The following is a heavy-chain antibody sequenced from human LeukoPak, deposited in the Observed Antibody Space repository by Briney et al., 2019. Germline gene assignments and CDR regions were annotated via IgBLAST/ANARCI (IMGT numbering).Heavy chain of an antibody. CDR3: AKSEESRYYYDTSSFDH. D-gene: IGHD3-22*01. Sequence: PGGSLRLSCAAFGFTFSTYGMNWVRQAPGKGLGWVAFIRYDGSHKQYTDSVKGRITISRDNSENTVYLQMNSLKPEDTAMYYCAKSEESRYYYDTSSFDHWGQGTLVTVSS. V-gene: IGHV3-30*02. CDR1: GFTFSTYG. CDR2: IRYDGSHK. J-gene: IGHJ4*02.